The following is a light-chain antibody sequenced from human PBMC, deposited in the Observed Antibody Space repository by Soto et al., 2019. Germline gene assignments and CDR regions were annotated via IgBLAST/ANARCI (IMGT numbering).Light chain of an antibody. CDR3: QQYSSSPLT. J-gene: IGKJ4*01. CDR2: DAS. CDR1: QSVDSN. Sequence: EVVMTQSPATLSVSPGERATLSCRASQSVDSNLAWYQLKPGQAPRLLIYDASNRATGIPARFSGSGSGTEFTLTISRLEPEDFAVYYCQQYSSSPLTFGGGTKVDIK. V-gene: IGKV3D-15*01.